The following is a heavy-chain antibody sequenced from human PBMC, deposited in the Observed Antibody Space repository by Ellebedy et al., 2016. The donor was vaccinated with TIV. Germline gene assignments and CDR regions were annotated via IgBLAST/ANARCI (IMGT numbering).Heavy chain of an antibody. CDR3: AQGGTRLGELSLGP. CDR2: VSGSGGST. J-gene: IGHJ5*02. CDR1: GSTFRNYV. V-gene: IGHV3-23*01. D-gene: IGHD3-16*02. Sequence: GGSLRLSCAASGSTFRNYVMNWVRQAPGKGLEWVSTVSGSGGSTFYADSVKGRFTISRDNSKNTLYLQMNSLRTEDTAIYYCAQGGTRLGELSLGPWGQGTLVTVSS.